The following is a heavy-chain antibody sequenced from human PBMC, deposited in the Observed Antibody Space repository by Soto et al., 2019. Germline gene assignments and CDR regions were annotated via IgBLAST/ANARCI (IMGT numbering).Heavy chain of an antibody. Sequence: EVQLLESGGGLIQPGGSLRLSCVTSGFTFRNYAMNWVRQAPGKGLEWVSGISVSGTTYYADSVKGRFTVSRDNSKITLYLQMNSLRAEDTAVYFFAKGMYYYDSSGYRLFDYWGQGTLVTVSS. D-gene: IGHD3-22*01. CDR3: AKGMYYYDSSGYRLFDY. V-gene: IGHV3-23*01. CDR2: ISVSGTT. J-gene: IGHJ4*02. CDR1: GFTFRNYA.